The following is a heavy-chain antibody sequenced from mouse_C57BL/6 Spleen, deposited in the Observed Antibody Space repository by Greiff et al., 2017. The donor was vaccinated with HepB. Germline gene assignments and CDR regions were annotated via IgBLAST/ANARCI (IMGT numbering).Heavy chain of an antibody. V-gene: IGHV6-3*01. Sequence: EVKLMESGGGLVQPGGSMKLSCVASGLNFSNYWMNWVRQSPEKGLEWVAQIRLKSDNYATHYAESVKGRFTISRDDSKSSVYLQMNNLRAEDTGIYYCTYAYDEGYYYAMDYWGQGTSVTVSS. CDR2: IRLKSDNYAT. J-gene: IGHJ4*01. D-gene: IGHD2-12*01. CDR1: GLNFSNYW. CDR3: TYAYDEGYYYAMDY.